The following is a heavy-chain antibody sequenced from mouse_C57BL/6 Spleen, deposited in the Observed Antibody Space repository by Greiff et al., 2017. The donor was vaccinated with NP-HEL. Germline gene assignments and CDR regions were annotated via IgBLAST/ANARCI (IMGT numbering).Heavy chain of an antibody. Sequence: VQLKESGGGLVKPGGSLKLSCAASGFTFSDYGMHWVRQAPEKGLEWVAYISSGSSTIYYADTVKGRFTISRDNAKNTLFLQMTSLRSEDTAMYYCARRRDYDAMDYWGQGTSVTVSS. CDR2: ISSGSSTI. J-gene: IGHJ4*01. V-gene: IGHV5-17*01. CDR1: GFTFSDYG. CDR3: ARRRDYDAMDY.